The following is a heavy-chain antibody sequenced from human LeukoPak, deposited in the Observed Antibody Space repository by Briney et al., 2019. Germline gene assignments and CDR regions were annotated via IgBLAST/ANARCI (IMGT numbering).Heavy chain of an antibody. CDR3: ARGGYCSGGSCYYYYGMDV. V-gene: IGHV1-2*02. CDR2: INPNSGGT. CDR1: RYTFTGYY. Sequence: ASVKVSCKASRYTFTGYYMHWVRQAPGQGLEWMGWINPNSGGTNYAQKFQGRVTMTRDTSISTAYMELSRLRSDDTAVYYCARGGYCSGGSCYYYYGMDVWGQGTTVTVSS. J-gene: IGHJ6*02. D-gene: IGHD2-15*01.